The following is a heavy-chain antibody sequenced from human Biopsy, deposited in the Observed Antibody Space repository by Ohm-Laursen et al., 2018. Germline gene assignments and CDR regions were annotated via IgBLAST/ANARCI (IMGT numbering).Heavy chain of an antibody. V-gene: IGHV4-61*01. D-gene: IGHD6-19*01. CDR2: ISNIGST. J-gene: IGHJ4*02. Sequence: TLSLTCTVSGASVTSGSYYWSWIRQPPGKGLEWLGYISNIGSTNYNPSLKSRVTISVDTSKNHFSLKLTSVTAADTAFYYCARESALAGDFDSWGQGTLVTVSS. CDR1: GASVTSGSYY. CDR3: ARESALAGDFDS.